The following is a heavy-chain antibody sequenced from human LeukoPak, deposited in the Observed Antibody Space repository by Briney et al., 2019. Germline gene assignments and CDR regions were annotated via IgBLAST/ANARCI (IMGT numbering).Heavy chain of an antibody. CDR2: IKQDGSEK. V-gene: IGHV3-7*01. CDR3: ARAFYDYVWGSYPFDY. J-gene: IGHJ4*02. CDR1: GFTFSSYW. Sequence: GGSLRLSCAASGFTFSSYWMSWVRQAPGKGLEWVANIKQDGSEKYYVDSVKGRFTISRDNAKNSLYLQMNSLRAEDTAVYSCARAFYDYVWGSYPFDYWGQGTLVTVSS. D-gene: IGHD3-16*01.